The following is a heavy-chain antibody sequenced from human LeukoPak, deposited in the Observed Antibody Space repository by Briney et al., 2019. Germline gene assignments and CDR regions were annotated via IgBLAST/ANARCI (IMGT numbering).Heavy chain of an antibody. V-gene: IGHV1-8*01. CDR1: GYTFTSYD. J-gene: IGHJ5*02. CDR3: ARGCLRYFDWLLEANWFDP. CDR2: MNPNSGNT. D-gene: IGHD3-9*01. Sequence: ASVKVSCKASGYTFTSYDINWVRQATGQGLEWMGWMNPNSGNTGYAQKFQGRVTMTRNTSISTAYMELSSLRSEDTAVYYCARGCLRYFDWLLEANWFDPWGQGTLVTVSS.